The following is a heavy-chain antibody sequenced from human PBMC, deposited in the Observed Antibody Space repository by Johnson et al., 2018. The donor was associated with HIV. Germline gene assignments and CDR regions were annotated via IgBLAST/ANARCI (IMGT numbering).Heavy chain of an antibody. Sequence: VQLVESGGGVVKPGGSLRLSCAASGFTFNDYYMSWIRQAPGKGLEWLSVIYSGGSTYYADSVKGRFTISRDNSESTLYLQMNNVRAEDTALYYCARQTLRAFDIWGQGTMVTVSS. CDR2: IYSGGST. V-gene: IGHV3-66*02. CDR3: ARQTLRAFDI. J-gene: IGHJ3*02. CDR1: GFTFNDYY.